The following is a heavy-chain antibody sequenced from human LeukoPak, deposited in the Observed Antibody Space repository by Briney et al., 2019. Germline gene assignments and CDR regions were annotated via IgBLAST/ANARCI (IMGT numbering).Heavy chain of an antibody. J-gene: IGHJ4*02. CDR2: IYYSGST. V-gene: IGHV4-59*01. CDR3: ARETLIGNYFDY. CDR1: GGSISRYY. D-gene: IGHD1-14*01. Sequence: PSETLSLTCTVSGGSISRYYWSWIRQPPGKGLEWIGYIYYSGSTNYNPSLKSRVTISVDTSKNQFSLKLSSVTAADTAVYYCARETLIGNYFDYWGQGTLVTVSS.